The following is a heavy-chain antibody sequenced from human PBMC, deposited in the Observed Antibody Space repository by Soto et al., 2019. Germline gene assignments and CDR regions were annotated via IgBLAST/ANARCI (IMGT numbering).Heavy chain of an antibody. CDR3: ARGGVSTRTFDY. D-gene: IGHD3-3*01. CDR1: GYNFAVYW. J-gene: IGHJ4*02. Sequence: LGESLKISCKGSGYNFAVYWIAWVRQMPGKGLELMGIIYPSDSDTRYRPSFQGQVTISADKSISSAYLQWGSLRASDTAMYYCARGGVSTRTFDYWGQGTPVTVSS. V-gene: IGHV5-51*01. CDR2: IYPSDSDT.